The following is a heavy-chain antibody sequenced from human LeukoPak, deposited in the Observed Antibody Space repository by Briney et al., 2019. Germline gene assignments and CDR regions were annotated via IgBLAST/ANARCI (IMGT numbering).Heavy chain of an antibody. CDR3: AKTANFDY. J-gene: IGHJ4*02. D-gene: IGHD2-21*02. CDR2: ITGSGGTT. V-gene: IGHV3-23*01. Sequence: GGSLRLSCAASGFTFTNYAMSWVRQAPGKGLEWVSAITGSGGTTFYADSVKGRFTISRDNSKHTVYLQMNSLRAEDTAIYYCAKTANFDYWGQGALVTVSS. CDR1: GFTFTNYA.